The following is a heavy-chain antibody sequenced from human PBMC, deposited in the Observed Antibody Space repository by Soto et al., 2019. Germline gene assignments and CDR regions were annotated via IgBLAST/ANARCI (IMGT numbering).Heavy chain of an antibody. J-gene: IGHJ4*02. Sequence: PGGSLRLSCAASGFTFSSYAMHWFRQAPGKGLEWVALISYDGSDKDYADSVKGRFTISRDNSRNTLFLQMNSLRAEDTAVYYCARDYYKYYDSSGYYRSPAYWGQGTLVTV. CDR3: ARDYYKYYDSSGYYRSPAY. CDR2: ISYDGSDK. D-gene: IGHD3-22*01. V-gene: IGHV3-30-3*01. CDR1: GFTFSSYA.